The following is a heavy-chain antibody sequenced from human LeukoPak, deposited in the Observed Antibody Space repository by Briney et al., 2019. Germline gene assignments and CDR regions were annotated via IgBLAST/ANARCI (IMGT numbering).Heavy chain of an antibody. CDR2: INTNTGNP. CDR1: GYTFTSYA. Sequence: ASVKVSCKASGYTFTSYAMNWVRQAPGQGLEWMGWINTNTGNPTYAQGFTGRFVFSLDTSVSTAYLQISSLKAEDTAVYYCARNTYCSSTSCWGWGSLYYYYGMDVWGQGTTVTVSS. CDR3: ARNTYCSSTSCWGWGSLYYYYGMDV. V-gene: IGHV7-4-1*02. J-gene: IGHJ6*02. D-gene: IGHD2-2*01.